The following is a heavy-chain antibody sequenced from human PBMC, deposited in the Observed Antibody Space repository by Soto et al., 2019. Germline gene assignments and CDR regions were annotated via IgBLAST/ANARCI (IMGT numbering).Heavy chain of an antibody. V-gene: IGHV4-59*12. CDR3: ARGPDCSSTSCAIDY. Sequence: PSETLSLTCSVSGVYISNYYLSWIRQPPGKGLEWIGDIYNSESTKYNPSLKSRVTISVDTSKNQFSLKLSSVTAADTAVYYCARGPDCSSTSCAIDYWGQGTLVTVPQ. J-gene: IGHJ4*02. CDR2: IYNSEST. CDR1: GVYISNYY. D-gene: IGHD2-2*01.